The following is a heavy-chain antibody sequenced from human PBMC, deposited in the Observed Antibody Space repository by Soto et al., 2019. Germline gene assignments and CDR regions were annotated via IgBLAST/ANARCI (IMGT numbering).Heavy chain of an antibody. Sequence: GGSVRLSCAASGFPLISYEMNWARQAPGKGLEWVSYISSSGSTIYYADSVKGRFTISRDNAKNSLYLQMNSLRAEDTAVYYCARVEDSSGWNYYFDYWGQGTLVTVSS. J-gene: IGHJ4*02. CDR3: ARVEDSSGWNYYFDY. CDR1: GFPLISYE. D-gene: IGHD6-19*01. V-gene: IGHV3-48*03. CDR2: ISSSGSTI.